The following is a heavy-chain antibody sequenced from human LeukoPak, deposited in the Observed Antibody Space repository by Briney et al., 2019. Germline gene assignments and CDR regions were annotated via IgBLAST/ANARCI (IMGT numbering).Heavy chain of an antibody. V-gene: IGHV3-30*02. CDR2: IRYDGSNK. D-gene: IGHD3-10*01. J-gene: IGHJ4*02. Sequence: GGSLRLSCAASGFTFSSYGMHWVCQAPGKWLEWVAFIRYDGSNKYYADSVKGRFTISRDNSKNTLYLQMNSLRAEDTAVYYCAKTGVRGVITNFDYWGQGTLVTVSS. CDR3: AKTGVRGVITNFDY. CDR1: GFTFSSYG.